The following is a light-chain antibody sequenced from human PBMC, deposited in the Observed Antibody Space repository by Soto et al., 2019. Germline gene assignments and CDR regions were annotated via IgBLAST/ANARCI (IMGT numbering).Light chain of an antibody. Sequence: DIAMTQSPDSLAVSLGERATINCKSSQSVLYSSNNKNYLAWYQQKPGQPPKLLIYWASTRESGVPDRFSGSGSVTDFTLTISSLQAEDVAVYYCQQYYSTPHTFGQGTKLEIK. J-gene: IGKJ2*01. CDR1: QSVLYSSNNKNY. CDR2: WAS. V-gene: IGKV4-1*01. CDR3: QQYYSTPHT.